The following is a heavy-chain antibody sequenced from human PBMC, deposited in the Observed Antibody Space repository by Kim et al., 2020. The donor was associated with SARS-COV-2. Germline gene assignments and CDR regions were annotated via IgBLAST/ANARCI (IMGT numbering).Heavy chain of an antibody. D-gene: IGHD4-17*01. V-gene: IGHV5-51*01. CDR2: IYPGDSDT. J-gene: IGHJ5*02. Sequence: GESLKISCKGSGYSFTSYWIGWVRQMPGKGLEWMGIIYPGDSDTRYSPSFQGQVTISADKSISTAYLQWSSLKASDTAMYYCARRFNDYGDYVGWFDPWGQGTLVTVSS. CDR1: GYSFTSYW. CDR3: ARRFNDYGDYVGWFDP.